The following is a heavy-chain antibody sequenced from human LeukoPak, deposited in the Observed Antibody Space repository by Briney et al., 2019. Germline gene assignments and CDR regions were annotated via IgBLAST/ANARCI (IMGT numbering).Heavy chain of an antibody. CDR3: AGLRSSGWYDY. CDR2: IYSGGST. J-gene: IGHJ4*02. CDR1: GFSFSDYY. D-gene: IGHD6-19*01. V-gene: IGHV3-53*01. Sequence: GGSLRLSCGASGFSFSDYYMSWVRQAPGKGLEWVSFIYSGGSTYYADSVKGRFTISRDNSKNTLYLQMNGLRAEDTAVYYCAGLRSSGWYDYWGQGTLVTVSS.